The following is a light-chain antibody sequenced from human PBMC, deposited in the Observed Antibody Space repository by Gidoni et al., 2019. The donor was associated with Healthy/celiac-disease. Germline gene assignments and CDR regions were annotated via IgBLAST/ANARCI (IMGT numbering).Light chain of an antibody. CDR2: GAS. Sequence: EIVMTQSPATLSVSPGERATLSCRASQSVSSNLAWYQQKPGQAPRLLIYGASTRATGIPARFNGRGSGTEFTLTISSLQSEDFAVYYCQQYNNWPLLTFGGGTKVEIK. J-gene: IGKJ4*01. CDR1: QSVSSN. V-gene: IGKV3-15*01. CDR3: QQYNNWPLLT.